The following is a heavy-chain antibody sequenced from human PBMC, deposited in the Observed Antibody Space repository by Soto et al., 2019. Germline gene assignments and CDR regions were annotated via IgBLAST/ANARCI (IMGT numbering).Heavy chain of an antibody. CDR1: GFTFSDYY. Sequence: PGGSLRLSCAASGFTFSDYYMSWIRQAPGKGLEWVSYISSSGSTIYYADSVKGRFTISRDNAKNSLYLQMNSLRAEDTAVYYCVRGGEWCMLGSCYYYYMDVWGKGTTVTVSS. V-gene: IGHV3-11*01. J-gene: IGHJ6*03. CDR2: ISSSGSTI. CDR3: VRGGEWCMLGSCYYYYMDV. D-gene: IGHD2-8*01.